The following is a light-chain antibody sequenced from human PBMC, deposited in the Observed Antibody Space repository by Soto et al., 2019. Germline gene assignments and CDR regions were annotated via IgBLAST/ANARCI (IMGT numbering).Light chain of an antibody. V-gene: IGLV3-21*04. Sequence: SYELTQPPSVSVAPGKTARITCGGNNIGSKSVHWYQQKPGQAPVLVIYYDSDRPSGIPERFSGSNSGNTATLTISRVEAGDEADYYCQVWDSSSEHRGVFGGGTKLTVL. CDR1: NIGSKS. J-gene: IGLJ3*02. CDR2: YDS. CDR3: QVWDSSSEHRGV.